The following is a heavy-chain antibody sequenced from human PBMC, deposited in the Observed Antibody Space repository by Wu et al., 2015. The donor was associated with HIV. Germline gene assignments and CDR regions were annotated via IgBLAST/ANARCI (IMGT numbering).Heavy chain of an antibody. CDR3: ARERIVVVPADMNYYYYGMDV. D-gene: IGHD2-2*01. CDR2: INPNSGGT. V-gene: IGHV1-2*02. Sequence: QVQLVQSGTEVKKPGASVKVSCKASGYTFTGYYMHWVRQAPGQGLEWMGWINPNSGGTNYAQKFQGRVTMTRDTSISTAYMELSRLRSDDTAVYYCARERIVVVPADMNYYYYGMDVWGQGTTVTVSS. J-gene: IGHJ6*02. CDR1: GYTFTGYY.